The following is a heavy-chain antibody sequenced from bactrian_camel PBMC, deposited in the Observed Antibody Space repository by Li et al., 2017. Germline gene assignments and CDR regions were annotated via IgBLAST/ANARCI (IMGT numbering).Heavy chain of an antibody. D-gene: IGHD7*01. J-gene: IGHJ4*01. V-gene: IGHV3S63*01. CDR3: AASQTGRLSKWQLHCNR. CDR2: ISSEGMT. Sequence: HVQLVESGGGSVQAGGSLTLSCTASGFSSTFADRHMGWYRQAPGNDCDLVSSISSEGMTYYLESVRGRFTITQDNAKNTVYLQMNELKPEDTAVYYCAASQTGRLSKWQLHCNRWGQGTQVTVS. CDR1: GFSSTFADRH.